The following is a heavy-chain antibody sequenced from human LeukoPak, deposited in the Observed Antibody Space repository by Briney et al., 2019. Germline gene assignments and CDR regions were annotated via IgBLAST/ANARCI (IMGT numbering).Heavy chain of an antibody. Sequence: SETLSLTCTVSGGSISSYYWSWIRQPPGRGLEWIGIMYYSGSTNYDPSLKSRVTTSVDTSKNQFSLKVTSVTAADTAVYYCARAPTFSGWFDYWGQGTLVTVSS. J-gene: IGHJ4*02. CDR2: MYYSGST. CDR3: ARAPTFSGWFDY. CDR1: GGSISSYY. V-gene: IGHV4-59*01. D-gene: IGHD6-19*01.